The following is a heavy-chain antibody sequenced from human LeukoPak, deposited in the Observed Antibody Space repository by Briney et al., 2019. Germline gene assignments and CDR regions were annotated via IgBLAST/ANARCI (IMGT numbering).Heavy chain of an antibody. J-gene: IGHJ4*02. CDR3: TRESGAFSPFGF. CDR2: IYDSGTT. D-gene: IGHD1-26*01. CDR1: GGSIRSYY. Sequence: PSETLSLTCTVSGGSIRSYYWNWIRQPPGKGLEWIGYIYDSGTTNYNPSLESRVSMSIDKSKNQLSLKLSSVTAADTATYYCTRESGAFSPFGFWGQGTLVTVSS. V-gene: IGHV4-59*12.